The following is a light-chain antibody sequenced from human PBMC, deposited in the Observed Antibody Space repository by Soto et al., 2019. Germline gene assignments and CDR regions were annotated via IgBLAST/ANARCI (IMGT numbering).Light chain of an antibody. CDR3: QQGYSAPWM. V-gene: IGKV1-39*01. CDR2: AAS. J-gene: IGKJ1*01. Sequence: DIQMTQSPSSLSASLGDRVTITCRASQSISTYLHWYQQTPGKPPELLIYAASNLQSGVPSRFSGGGSGTDFTLIISSLQPEDFATHYCQQGYSAPWMFGQGTKVEIK. CDR1: QSISTY.